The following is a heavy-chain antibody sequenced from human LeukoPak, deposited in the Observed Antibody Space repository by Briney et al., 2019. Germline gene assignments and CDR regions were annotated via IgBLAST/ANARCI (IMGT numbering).Heavy chain of an antibody. CDR2: FDPEDGET. V-gene: IGHV1-24*01. D-gene: IGHD1-1*01. CDR1: GYTFTGYY. CDR3: GTEGNDAGAFDI. J-gene: IGHJ3*02. Sequence: ASVKVSCKASGYTFTGYYMHWVRHAPGKGLEWRGGFDPEDGETIYAQKFQGTVTMTEDTSTDTAYMELSSLRSEDTGVYYCGTEGNDAGAFDIWGQGTMVTVSS.